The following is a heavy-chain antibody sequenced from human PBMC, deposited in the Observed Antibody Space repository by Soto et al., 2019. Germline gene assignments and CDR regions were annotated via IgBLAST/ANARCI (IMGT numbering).Heavy chain of an antibody. D-gene: IGHD3-3*01. CDR3: VKMGDLRNGYYSEYFRH. J-gene: IGHJ1*01. CDR2: ISFDGRNT. CDR1: GFTFSSYG. Sequence: GGSLRLSCAASGFTFSSYGMHWVRQAPGRGLEWVALISFDGRNTFYEDSVKGRFTISRDNSNNTLYLQMNSLTTEDTAVYYCVKMGDLRNGYYSEYFRHWGQGSLVTVSS. V-gene: IGHV3-30*18.